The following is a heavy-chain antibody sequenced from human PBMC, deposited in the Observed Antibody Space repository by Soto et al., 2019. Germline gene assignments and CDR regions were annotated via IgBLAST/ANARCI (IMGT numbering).Heavy chain of an antibody. V-gene: IGHV1-46*01. CDR1: GYSFTSYY. D-gene: IGHD1-26*01. CDR2: INPSGGST. J-gene: IGHJ6*02. CDR3: ARDRYGGSAYYYYYGMDV. Sequence: ASVKVSSKASGYSFTSYYMHWVRQAPGQGPEWMGIINPSGGSTSYAQKFQGRVTMTRDTSTSTVYMELSSLRSEDTAVYYCARDRYGGSAYYYYYGMDVWGQGTTVTVSS.